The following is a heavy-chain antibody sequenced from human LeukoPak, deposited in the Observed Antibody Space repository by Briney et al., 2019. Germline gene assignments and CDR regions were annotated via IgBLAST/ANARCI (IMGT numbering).Heavy chain of an antibody. D-gene: IGHD3-3*01. Sequence: GGSLRLSCAASGFTFSSYWMHWVRQAPGKGLVWVSRINSDGSSTSYADSVKGRFTISRDNAKNSLYLQMNSLRAEDTAVYYCARNDRGNYDFWSGYYPDDAFDIWGQGTMVTVSS. J-gene: IGHJ3*02. V-gene: IGHV3-74*01. CDR1: GFTFSSYW. CDR2: INSDGSST. CDR3: ARNDRGNYDFWSGYYPDDAFDI.